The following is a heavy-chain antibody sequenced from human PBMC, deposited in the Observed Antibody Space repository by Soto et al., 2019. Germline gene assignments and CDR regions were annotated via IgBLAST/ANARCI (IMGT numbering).Heavy chain of an antibody. CDR2: INSDGSST. J-gene: IGHJ4*02. D-gene: IGHD6-13*01. V-gene: IGHV3-74*01. Sequence: EVQLVESGGGLVQPGGSLRLSCAASGFTISGNWMHWVRQAPGKGLVWVSRINSDGSSTTYADSVKGRFTISRDNAKNTLYLQMNSLRAEDTAVYYCASHSSSWYAPLDYWGQGTLVTVSS. CDR1: GFTISGNW. CDR3: ASHSSSWYAPLDY.